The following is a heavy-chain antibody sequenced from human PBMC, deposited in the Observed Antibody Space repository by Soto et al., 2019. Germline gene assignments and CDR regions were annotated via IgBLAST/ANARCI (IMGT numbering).Heavy chain of an antibody. CDR2: VDPNGGGS. J-gene: IGHJ4*02. Sequence: ASVKVSCKTSGYSFTDYKSHWVRQAPGQGLEWMGWVDPNGGGSNSAQKFQGSVTMTWDTSITTAYLDLTRLTTNDTATYFCATWVDYGDFEGFDFWGQGTLVTVSS. D-gene: IGHD4-17*01. V-gene: IGHV1-2*04. CDR3: ATWVDYGDFEGFDF. CDR1: GYSFTDYK.